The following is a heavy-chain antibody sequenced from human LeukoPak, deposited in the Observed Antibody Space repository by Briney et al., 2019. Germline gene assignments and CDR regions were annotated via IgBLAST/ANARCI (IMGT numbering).Heavy chain of an antibody. J-gene: IGHJ4*02. D-gene: IGHD3-22*01. CDR1: GFTFSSYG. V-gene: IGHV3-33*06. Sequence: AGGSLRLSCAASGFTFSSYGMHWVRQAPGKGLEWVAVIWYDGSNKYYADSVKGRFTISRDNSKNTLYLQMNSLRAEDTAVYYCAKGATYYYDSSGYVSYWGQGTLVTVSS. CDR3: AKGATYYYDSSGYVSY. CDR2: IWYDGSNK.